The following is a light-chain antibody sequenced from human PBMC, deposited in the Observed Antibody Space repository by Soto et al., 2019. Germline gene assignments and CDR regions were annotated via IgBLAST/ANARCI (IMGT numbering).Light chain of an antibody. CDR3: QQFNNYLT. J-gene: IGKJ4*01. Sequence: AIQLTQSPSSLSASVGDRVTITCRASQGISSALDWYQQKPGKAPKLLIYDASSLESGVQSRFSGGGSGTDFTLTISSLQPEDFATYYCQQFNNYLTFGGGTKVEIK. V-gene: IGKV1D-13*01. CDR2: DAS. CDR1: QGISSA.